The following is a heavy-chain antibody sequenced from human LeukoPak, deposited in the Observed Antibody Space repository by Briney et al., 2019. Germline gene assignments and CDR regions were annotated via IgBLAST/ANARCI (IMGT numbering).Heavy chain of an antibody. CDR2: IYPGDTDI. D-gene: IGHD3-10*01. V-gene: IGHV5-51*01. CDR1: GYSFTSYW. J-gene: IGHJ3*02. Sequence: GESLKISCNGSGYSFTSYWIGWVRQMPGKGLEWMGVIYPGDTDIRYSPSFQGQVTISADKSISTAYLQWSSLKASDTAMYYCARYYLNAFDIWGQGTMVTVSS. CDR3: ARYYLNAFDI.